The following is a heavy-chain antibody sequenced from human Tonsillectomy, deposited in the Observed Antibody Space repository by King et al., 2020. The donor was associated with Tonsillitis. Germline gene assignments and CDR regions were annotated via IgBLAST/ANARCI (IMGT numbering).Heavy chain of an antibody. CDR3: AKVNTATSGPDYFDY. CDR2: ISGGGDST. Sequence: VQLVESGGGLVQPGGSLRLSCAASGFTFSSYAMNWVRQAPGKGLEWVSAISGGGDSTYDADSVKGRFTISRDNSKNTLYLQMNSLRAEDTAVYYCAKVNTATSGPDYFDYWGQGTLVTVSS. CDR1: GFTFSSYA. V-gene: IGHV3-23*04. J-gene: IGHJ4*02. D-gene: IGHD5-18*01.